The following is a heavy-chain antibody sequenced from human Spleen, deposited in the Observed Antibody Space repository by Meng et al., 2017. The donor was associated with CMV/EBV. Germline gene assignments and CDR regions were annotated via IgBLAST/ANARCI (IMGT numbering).Heavy chain of an antibody. CDR2: ISGSGRST. V-gene: IGHV3-23*01. J-gene: IGHJ4*02. Sequence: SGFTFSSYAMSWVRQAPGKGLEWVSAISGSGRSTYYADSVKGRFTISRDNSKNTLYLQMNSLRAEDTAVYYCAKLGGDSYSHYLDYWGQGTLVTVSS. D-gene: IGHD2-21*02. CDR3: AKLGGDSYSHYLDY. CDR1: GFTFSSYA.